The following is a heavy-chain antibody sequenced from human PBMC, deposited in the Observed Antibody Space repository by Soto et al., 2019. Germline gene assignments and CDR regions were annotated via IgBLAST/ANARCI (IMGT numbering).Heavy chain of an antibody. CDR2: IYYSGST. CDR3: ARAYGGYADY. V-gene: IGHV4-59*01. D-gene: IGHD5-12*01. Sequence: QVQLQESGPGLVKPSETLSLTCTVSGGSISSYYWSWIRQPPGKGLEWIGYIYYSGSTNYNPSRKSRVTISVDTSENQFALKLSSVPAADTAVYYCARAYGGYADYWGEGDLVTVSS. J-gene: IGHJ4*02. CDR1: GGSISSYY.